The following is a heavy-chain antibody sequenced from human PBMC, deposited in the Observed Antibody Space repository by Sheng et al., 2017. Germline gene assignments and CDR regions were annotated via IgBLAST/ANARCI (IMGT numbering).Heavy chain of an antibody. Sequence: VQLQESGPGLVKPSETLSLTCTVSGGSISSYYWSWIRQPPGKGLEWIGYIYYSGSTNYNPSLKSRVTISVDTSKNQFSLKLSSVTAADTAVYYCARVWSDYYDSSGYFGYYYYMDVWGQGTTVTVSS. CDR1: GGSISSYY. V-gene: IGHV4-59*01. CDR2: IYYSGST. CDR3: ARVWSDYYDSSGYFGYYYYMDV. J-gene: IGHJ6*03. D-gene: IGHD3-22*01.